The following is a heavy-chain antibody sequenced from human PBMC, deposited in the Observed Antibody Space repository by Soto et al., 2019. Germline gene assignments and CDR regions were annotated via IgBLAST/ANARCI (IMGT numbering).Heavy chain of an antibody. CDR2: ISYDGSNK. J-gene: IGHJ5*02. CDR1: GFTFSSYA. D-gene: IGHD3-10*01. CDR3: ARDRAAYYYGSGPFDP. Sequence: QVQLVESGGGVVQPGRSLRLSCAASGFTFSSYAMHWVRQAPGKGLEWVAVISYDGSNKYYADSVKGRFTISRDNSKNPLYLQMNSLRAEDTAVYYCARDRAAYYYGSGPFDPWGQGPWSPSPQ. V-gene: IGHV3-30-3*01.